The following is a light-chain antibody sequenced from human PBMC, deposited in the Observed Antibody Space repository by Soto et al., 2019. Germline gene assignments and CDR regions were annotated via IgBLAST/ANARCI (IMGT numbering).Light chain of an antibody. Sequence: DIQITQSPSSPSAPVGARVTITCRASQTISTSLNWYQQKPGKAPNLLIHAAAALQGGVPSRFSGSASGTDFTLTITSLQPEDFATYYCEQSYSTPYTFGQGTKLEIK. V-gene: IGKV1-39*01. CDR1: QTISTS. CDR3: EQSYSTPYT. J-gene: IGKJ2*01. CDR2: AAA.